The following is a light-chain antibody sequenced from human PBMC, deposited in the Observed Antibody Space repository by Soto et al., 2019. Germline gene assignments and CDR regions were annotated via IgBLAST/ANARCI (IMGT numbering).Light chain of an antibody. CDR3: SSYTSSSTPLYG. CDR2: DVS. CDR1: SSDVGAYDY. Sequence: QSVLTQPASVSGSPGQSIAISCTGTSSDVGAYDYVSWYQQHPGKAPKLMIYDVSNRPSGVSNRFSGPKSGNTASLTISGLQAEDEADYYCSSYTSSSTPLYGFGTGTKVTVL. J-gene: IGLJ1*01. V-gene: IGLV2-14*01.